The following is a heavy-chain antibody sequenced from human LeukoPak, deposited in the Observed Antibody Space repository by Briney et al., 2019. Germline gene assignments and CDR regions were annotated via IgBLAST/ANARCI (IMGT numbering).Heavy chain of an antibody. V-gene: IGHV4-59*01. D-gene: IGHD6-19*01. Sequence: SETLSLTCTVSGGSISSYYWSWIRQPPGKGLEWIGYIYYSGSTNYNPSLKSRVTISVDTSKNQFSLKLSSVTAADTAVYYCARGVAVAPVYWGQGTLVTVSS. CDR2: IYYSGST. J-gene: IGHJ4*02. CDR1: GGSISSYY. CDR3: ARGVAVAPVY.